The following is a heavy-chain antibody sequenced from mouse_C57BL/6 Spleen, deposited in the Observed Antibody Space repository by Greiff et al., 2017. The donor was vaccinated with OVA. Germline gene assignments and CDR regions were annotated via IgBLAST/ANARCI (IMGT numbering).Heavy chain of an antibody. D-gene: IGHD4-1*01. CDR3: AKGLGLNYYAMDY. V-gene: IGHV2-5*01. J-gene: IGHJ4*01. CDR1: GFSLTSYG. CDR2: IWRGGST. Sequence: QVQLKESGPGLVQPSQSLSITCTVSGFSLTSYGVHWVRQSPGKGLEWLGVIWRGGSTDYNAAFMSRLSITKDNSKSQVFFKMNSLQADDTAIYYCAKGLGLNYYAMDYWGQGTSVTVSS.